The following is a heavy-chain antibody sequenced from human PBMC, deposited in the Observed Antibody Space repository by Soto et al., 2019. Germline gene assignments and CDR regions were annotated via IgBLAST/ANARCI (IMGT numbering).Heavy chain of an antibody. CDR1: GGSFSGYY. J-gene: IGHJ4*02. CDR3: ARGHCSGGSCYSDY. Sequence: QVQLQQWGAGLLKPSETLSLTCAVYGGSFSGYYWSWIRQPPGKGLEWIGEINHSGSTNYNPSLKSRVHISGSTFKNQVPLKLSSVTAADTAVYYCARGHCSGGSCYSDYWGQGTLVTVSS. D-gene: IGHD2-15*01. V-gene: IGHV4-34*01. CDR2: INHSGST.